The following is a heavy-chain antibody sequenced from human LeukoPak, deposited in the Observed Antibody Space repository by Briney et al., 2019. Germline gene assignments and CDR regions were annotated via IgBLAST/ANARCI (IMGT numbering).Heavy chain of an antibody. Sequence: PAETLSLTCTVSGYSISSGYYWGWIRQPPGKGLEGIGSIYHSGGTYYNPSLQSRVTISVDTSKNQFSLKLSSVTAADTAVYYCESFVWGSYRQRYYFDYWGQGTLVTASS. CDR3: ESFVWGSYRQRYYFDY. D-gene: IGHD3-16*02. CDR1: GYSISSGYY. V-gene: IGHV4-38-2*02. CDR2: IYHSGGT. J-gene: IGHJ4*02.